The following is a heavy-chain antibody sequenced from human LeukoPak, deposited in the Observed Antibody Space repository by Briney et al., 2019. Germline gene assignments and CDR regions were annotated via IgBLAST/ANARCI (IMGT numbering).Heavy chain of an antibody. V-gene: IGHV4-34*01. Sequence: SETLALTCAVYGGSFSGYYWSWIRQPPGKGLEWIGEINHSGSTNYNPSLKSRVTISVDTSKNQFSLKLSSVTAADTAVYYCARVGRQGGIDYWGQGTLVTVSS. D-gene: IGHD2-15*01. CDR1: GGSFSGYY. J-gene: IGHJ4*02. CDR3: ARVGRQGGIDY. CDR2: INHSGST.